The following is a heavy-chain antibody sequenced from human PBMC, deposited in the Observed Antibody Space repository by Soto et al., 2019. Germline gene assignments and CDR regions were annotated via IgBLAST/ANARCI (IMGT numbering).Heavy chain of an antibody. J-gene: IGHJ4*02. Sequence: ASVKVSCKASGYTFTSYGISWVRQAPGQGLEWMGWISAYNGNTNYAQKLQGRVTMTTDTSTSTAYMELRSLRSDDTAVYYCARADYDSSGYYSRPFDYWGQGTLVTVSS. CDR1: GYTFTSYG. CDR3: ARADYDSSGYYSRPFDY. D-gene: IGHD3-22*01. V-gene: IGHV1-18*01. CDR2: ISAYNGNT.